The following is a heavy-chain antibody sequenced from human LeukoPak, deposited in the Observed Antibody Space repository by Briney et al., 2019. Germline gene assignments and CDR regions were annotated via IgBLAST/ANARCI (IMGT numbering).Heavy chain of an antibody. V-gene: IGHV3-64D*09. CDR1: GFTFSSYT. Sequence: GGSLRLSCSASGFTFSSYTMHWVRQAPGKGLEYVSTISSNGGPTYYADSVKGRFTISRDNSKNTLYLQLSSLRAEDTAVYYCVKGHDSSGYYLSYFDYWGQGALVTVSS. D-gene: IGHD3-22*01. J-gene: IGHJ4*02. CDR3: VKGHDSSGYYLSYFDY. CDR2: ISSNGGPT.